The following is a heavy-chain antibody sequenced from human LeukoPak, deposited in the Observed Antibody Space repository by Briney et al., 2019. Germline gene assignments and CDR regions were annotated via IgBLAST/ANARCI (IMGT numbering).Heavy chain of an antibody. CDR1: GGSISSYY. J-gene: IGHJ5*02. Sequence: SETLSLTCTVSGGSISSYYWSWIRQPAGKGLEWIGRIYTSGSTNYNPSLKSRVTMSVDTSKNQFSLKLSSVTAADTAVYYCARTMTNCSSTSCYTFDPWGQGTQVTVSS. D-gene: IGHD2-2*02. V-gene: IGHV4-4*07. CDR2: IYTSGST. CDR3: ARTMTNCSSTSCYTFDP.